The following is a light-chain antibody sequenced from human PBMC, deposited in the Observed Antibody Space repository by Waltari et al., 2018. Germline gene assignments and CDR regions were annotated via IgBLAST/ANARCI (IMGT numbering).Light chain of an antibody. J-gene: IGKJ1*01. Sequence: DIQMTQSPSTLSASLGDRVTITCRASQSVNVWLVWYQQKSGKVPEVLIYKASVLESGVPSRFSGNGSGTEFSLTISSLQSDDFATYYCQQYDAHPRTFGQGTKVDIK. CDR1: QSVNVW. V-gene: IGKV1-5*03. CDR3: QQYDAHPRT. CDR2: KAS.